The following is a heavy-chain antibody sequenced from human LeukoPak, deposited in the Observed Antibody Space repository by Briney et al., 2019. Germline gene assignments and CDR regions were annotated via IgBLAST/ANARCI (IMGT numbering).Heavy chain of an antibody. V-gene: IGHV3-23*01. J-gene: IGHJ4*02. D-gene: IGHD6-13*01. Sequence: WFSSISASFATTYYAHSVKGGFTISRDNSKNTLYLQMNRLRAGERAVYYCPKGQRYSRGDYWGQGTLVTVSS. CDR2: ISASFATT. CDR3: PKGQRYSRGDY.